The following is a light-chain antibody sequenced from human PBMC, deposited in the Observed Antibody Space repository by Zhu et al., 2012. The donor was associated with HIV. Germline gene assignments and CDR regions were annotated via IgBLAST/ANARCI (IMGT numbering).Light chain of an antibody. CDR3: QQYSSSSWYT. J-gene: IGKJ2*01. CDR2: GAS. Sequence: EIVLTQSPGTLSLSPGERATLSCRASQSVRSRYLAWYQQKPGQAPRLLIYGASSRATGIPDRFSGGGSGTDFTLTISRLEPEDFAVYYCQQYSSSSWYTFGQGTKVE. CDR1: QSVRSRY. V-gene: IGKV3-20*01.